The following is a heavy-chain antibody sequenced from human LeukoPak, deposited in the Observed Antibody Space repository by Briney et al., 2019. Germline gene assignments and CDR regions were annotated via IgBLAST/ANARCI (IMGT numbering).Heavy chain of an antibody. CDR1: GGSISSSSYY. Sequence: SETLSLTCTVSGGSISSSSYYWGWIRQPPGKGLEWIGSIYYSGSTYYNPSLKSRVTISVDTSKNQFSLKLSSVTAADTAVYYCARLGYSKRGHYFDYWGQGTLVTVSS. CDR3: ARLGYSKRGHYFDY. CDR2: IYYSGST. V-gene: IGHV4-39*01. J-gene: IGHJ4*02. D-gene: IGHD4-11*01.